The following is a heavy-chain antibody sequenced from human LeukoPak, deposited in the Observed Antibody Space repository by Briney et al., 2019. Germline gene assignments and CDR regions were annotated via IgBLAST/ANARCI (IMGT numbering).Heavy chain of an antibody. CDR1: GFTFSSYG. D-gene: IGHD3-10*01. J-gene: IGHJ6*02. Sequence: GRSLRLSCAASGFTFSSYGMHWLRQAPGKGLEWVAVIWYDGSNKYYADSVKGRFTISRDNSKNTLYLQMNSLRAEDTAVYYCARDVLWFGEYYYYYGMDVWGQGTTVTVSS. CDR3: ARDVLWFGEYYYYYGMDV. CDR2: IWYDGSNK. V-gene: IGHV3-33*01.